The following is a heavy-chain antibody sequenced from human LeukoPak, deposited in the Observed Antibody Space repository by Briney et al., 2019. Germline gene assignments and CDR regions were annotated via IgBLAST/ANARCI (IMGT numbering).Heavy chain of an antibody. J-gene: IGHJ4*02. V-gene: IGHV4-59*01. Sequence: SETLSLTCTVSGGSLIPYYWSWIRQPPGKGLEWIGYIYHSGTTNYSPPLKGRATLSVDTSKNQISLRLSSVTAADTAVYFCARVDSGTYYMPFDYWGRDPWSPSPQ. D-gene: IGHD1-26*01. CDR2: IYHSGTT. CDR1: GGSLIPYY. CDR3: ARVDSGTYYMPFDY.